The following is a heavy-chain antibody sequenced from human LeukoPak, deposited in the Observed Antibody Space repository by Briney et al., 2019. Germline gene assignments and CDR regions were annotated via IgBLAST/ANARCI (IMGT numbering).Heavy chain of an antibody. CDR2: ISWDGGST. J-gene: IGHJ4*02. Sequence: GGPLRLSCAASGFTFDDDTMHWVRQAPGKGLEWISPISWDGGSTYYADSVKGRFTISRDNSKKSLYLQMNSLRTEDTALYYCAKDSGHCSSTICFFHYWGQGTLVTVSS. V-gene: IGHV3-43*01. D-gene: IGHD2-2*01. CDR1: GFTFDDDT. CDR3: AKDSGHCSSTICFFHY.